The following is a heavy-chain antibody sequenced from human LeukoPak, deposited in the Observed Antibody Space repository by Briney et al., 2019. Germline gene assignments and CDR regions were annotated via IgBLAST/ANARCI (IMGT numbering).Heavy chain of an antibody. V-gene: IGHV4-31*03. Sequence: SETLSLTCTVSGGSISSGGYYWSWIRQHPGKGLEWIGYIYNSGSTYYNPSLKSRVTISVDTSKNQFSLKLSSVTAADTAVYYCARAPNWNYPYYYYYGMDVWGQGTTVTVSS. CDR3: ARAPNWNYPYYYYYGMDV. D-gene: IGHD1-7*01. CDR2: IYNSGST. J-gene: IGHJ6*02. CDR1: GGSISSGGYY.